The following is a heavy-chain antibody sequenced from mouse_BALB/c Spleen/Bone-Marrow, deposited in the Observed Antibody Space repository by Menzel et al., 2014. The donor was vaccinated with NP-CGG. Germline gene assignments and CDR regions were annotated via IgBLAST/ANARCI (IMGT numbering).Heavy chain of an antibody. CDR1: GFSLTGYG. J-gene: IGHJ2*01. D-gene: IGHD1-1*01. CDR3: ARSFTTVVATPFAY. CDR2: IWGDGST. V-gene: IGHV2-6-7*01. Sequence: VKLMESGPGLVAPSQSLSITCTVSGFSLTGYGVNWVRQPPGKGLEWLGMIWGDGSTDYNSVLKSRLNISKDNSKSQVFLKMNSLQTDDTARYYCARSFTTVVATPFAYWGQGTTLTVSS.